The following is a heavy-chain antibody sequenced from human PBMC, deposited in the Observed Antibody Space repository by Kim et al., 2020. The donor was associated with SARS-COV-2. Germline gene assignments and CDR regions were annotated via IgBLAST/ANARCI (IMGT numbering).Heavy chain of an antibody. Sequence: GGSLRLSCAASGFTFSSYSMNWVRQAPGKGLEWVSYISSSSSTIYYADSVKGRFTISRDNAKNSLYLQMNSLRAEDTAVYYCAREGARGSVYYYYGMDVWGQGTTVTVSS. CDR1: GFTFSSYS. V-gene: IGHV3-48*04. CDR2: ISSSSSTI. J-gene: IGHJ6*02. D-gene: IGHD3-10*01. CDR3: AREGARGSVYYYYGMDV.